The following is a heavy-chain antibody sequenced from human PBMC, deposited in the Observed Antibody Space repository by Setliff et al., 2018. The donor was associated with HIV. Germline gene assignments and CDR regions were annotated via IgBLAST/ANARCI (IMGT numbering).Heavy chain of an antibody. Sequence: PSETLSLTCAVYGGSFSGYYWSWIRQPPGKGLEWIGEINHSGSTNYNPSLKSRVTISVDTSKNQFSLKLSSVTAADTAVYYCARGQRGFWSGYYTAKPNWFDPWGQGTLVAVSS. CDR1: GGSFSGYY. J-gene: IGHJ5*02. D-gene: IGHD3-3*01. CDR3: ARGQRGFWSGYYTAKPNWFDP. CDR2: INHSGST. V-gene: IGHV4-34*01.